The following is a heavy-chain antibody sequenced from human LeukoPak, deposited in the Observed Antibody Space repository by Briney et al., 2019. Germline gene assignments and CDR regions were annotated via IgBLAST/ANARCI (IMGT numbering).Heavy chain of an antibody. V-gene: IGHV3-33*01. J-gene: IGHJ6*02. Sequence: PGRSLRLSCAASGFTFSSYGMHWVRQAPGKGLEWVAVIWYDGSNKYYADSVKGRFTISRDNSKNTLYLQMNSLRAEDTAVYYCARENYYDSSGKDLYYYYGMDVWGQGTTVTVSS. CDR1: GFTFSSYG. D-gene: IGHD3-22*01. CDR2: IWYDGSNK. CDR3: ARENYYDSSGKDLYYYYGMDV.